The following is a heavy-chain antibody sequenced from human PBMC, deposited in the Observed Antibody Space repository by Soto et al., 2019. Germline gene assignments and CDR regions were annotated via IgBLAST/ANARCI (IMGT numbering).Heavy chain of an antibody. V-gene: IGHV3-13*01. CDR3: ARGYCSGGSCSPEITYYYYYYMDV. Sequence: PGGSLRLSCAASGFTFSSYDMHWVRQATGKGLEWVSAIGTAGDTYYPGSVKGRFTISRDNSKNTLYLQMNSLRAEDTAVYYCARGYCSGGSCSPEITYYYYYYMDVWGKGTTVTVSS. D-gene: IGHD2-15*01. CDR1: GFTFSSYD. CDR2: IGTAGDT. J-gene: IGHJ6*03.